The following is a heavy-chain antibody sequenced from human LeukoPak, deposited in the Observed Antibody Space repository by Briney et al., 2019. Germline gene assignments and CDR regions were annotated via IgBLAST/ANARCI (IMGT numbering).Heavy chain of an antibody. D-gene: IGHD6-13*01. CDR3: ARPAGQYSSSWYLSWAPNLNFDY. V-gene: IGHV7-4-1*02. CDR1: GYTFTSYA. Sequence: GASVKVSCKASGYTFTSYAMNWVRQAPGQGLEWMGWINTNTGNPTYAQGFTGRFVFSLDTSVSTAYLQISSLKAEDTAVYYCARPAGQYSSSWYLSWAPNLNFDYWGQGTLVTVFS. CDR2: INTNTGNP. J-gene: IGHJ4*02.